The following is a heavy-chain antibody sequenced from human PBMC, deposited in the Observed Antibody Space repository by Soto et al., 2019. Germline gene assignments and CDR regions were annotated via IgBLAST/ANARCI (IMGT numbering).Heavy chain of an antibody. V-gene: IGHV4-39*01. Sequence: QLQLQESGPGLVKPSETLSLTCTVSGGSISVTNYYWGWIRQPPGKGWEWIGTIFYNGNIYYNPSLKSRVTISADTSKNQFSMKVTSVTAADPAAYYCARQDTAGWFKPWGQGTLVTVSS. J-gene: IGHJ5*02. CDR2: IFYNGNI. CDR3: ARQDTAGWFKP. CDR1: GGSISVTNYY. D-gene: IGHD5-18*01.